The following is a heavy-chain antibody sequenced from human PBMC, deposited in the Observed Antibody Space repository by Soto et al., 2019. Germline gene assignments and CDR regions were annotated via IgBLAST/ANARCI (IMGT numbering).Heavy chain of an antibody. D-gene: IGHD6-19*01. CDR1: GYDFSNYC. J-gene: IGHJ4*02. Sequence: CKASGYDFSNYCMHWVRQVPGQRLERMGWINVANGDTKYSQKYQGRVTITKDTSASTAYLDLSSLNTENTAIYYCAREWLDLHAFTYASGYWGQGTLVTVSS. V-gene: IGHV1-3*01. CDR2: INVANGDT. CDR3: AREWLDLHAFTYASGY.